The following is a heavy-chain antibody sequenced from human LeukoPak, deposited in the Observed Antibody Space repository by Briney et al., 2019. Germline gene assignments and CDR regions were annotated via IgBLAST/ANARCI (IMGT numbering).Heavy chain of an antibody. CDR2: ISSDGSNK. J-gene: IGHJ4*02. CDR1: GFTFSSYA. Sequence: GGSLRLSCAASGFTFSSYAMSWVRQAPGKGLEWVAVISSDGSNKYYADSMKGRFTISRDNSKNTLYLQMNSLRAEDTAVYYCAKDRGDGYNFGLFHYWGQGTLVTVSS. D-gene: IGHD5-24*01. V-gene: IGHV3-30*18. CDR3: AKDRGDGYNFGLFHY.